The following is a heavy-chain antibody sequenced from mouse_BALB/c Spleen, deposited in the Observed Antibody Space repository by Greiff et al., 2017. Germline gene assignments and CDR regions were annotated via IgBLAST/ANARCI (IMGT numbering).Heavy chain of an antibody. Sequence: DVKLQESGPGLVKPSQSLSLTCTVTGYSITSDYAWYWIRQFPGNKLEWMGYISYSGSTSYNPSLKSRISITRDTSKNQFFLQLNSVTTEDTATYYCARHYYYGSSYGYAMDYWGQGTSVTVSS. J-gene: IGHJ4*01. CDR1: GYSITSDYA. CDR2: ISYSGST. V-gene: IGHV3-2*02. D-gene: IGHD1-1*01. CDR3: ARHYYYGSSYGYAMDY.